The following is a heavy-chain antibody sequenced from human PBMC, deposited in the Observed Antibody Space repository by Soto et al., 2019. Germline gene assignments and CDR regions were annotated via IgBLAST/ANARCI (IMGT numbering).Heavy chain of an antibody. V-gene: IGHV3-48*03. J-gene: IGHJ3*02. D-gene: IGHD6-19*01. CDR1: GFTFSSYE. CDR2: ISSSGSTI. Sequence: EVQLVESGGGLVQPGGSLRLSCAASGFTFSSYEMNWVRQAPGKGLEWASYISSSGSTIYYADYVKGRFTISRDNAKNSLYLQMNSLRAEDTAVYYCARVKRWHPGAFDIWGQGTMVTVSS. CDR3: ARVKRWHPGAFDI.